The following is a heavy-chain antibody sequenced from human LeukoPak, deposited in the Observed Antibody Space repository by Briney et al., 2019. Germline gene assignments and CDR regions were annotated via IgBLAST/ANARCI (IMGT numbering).Heavy chain of an antibody. D-gene: IGHD5-12*01. V-gene: IGHV3-48*01. CDR1: GFTFSSYA. Sequence: PGGSLRLSCAASGFTFSSYAMNWVRQAPGQGLEWVSYISSSSSTIYSADSVKGRFTISRDNAKNSLYLQMSSLRAEDTAVYYCARAGWLHPNWYFDLWGRGTLVTVSS. J-gene: IGHJ2*01. CDR3: ARAGWLHPNWYFDL. CDR2: ISSSSSTI.